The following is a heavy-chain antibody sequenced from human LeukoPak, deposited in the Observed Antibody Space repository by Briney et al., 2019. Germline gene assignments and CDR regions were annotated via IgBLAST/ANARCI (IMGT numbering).Heavy chain of an antibody. D-gene: IGHD1-26*01. CDR2: IYYSGST. Sequence: SETLSLTCTVSGGSISSYYWSWIRQPPGKGLEWIGYIYYSGSTYYNPSLKSRVTISVDTSKNQFSLKLSSVTAADTAVYYCARLFRSADNWFDPWGQGTLVAVSS. V-gene: IGHV4-59*08. CDR1: GGSISSYY. J-gene: IGHJ5*02. CDR3: ARLFRSADNWFDP.